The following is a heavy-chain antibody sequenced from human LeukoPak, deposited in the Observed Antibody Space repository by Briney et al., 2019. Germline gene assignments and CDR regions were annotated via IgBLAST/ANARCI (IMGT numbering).Heavy chain of an antibody. J-gene: IGHJ4*02. Sequence: ASVKVSCKASGYTFTSYYMHWVRQAPGQGLEWMGIINPSGGSTSYAQKFQGRVTMTRDTSTSTVYMELSSLRSEDTAVYYCARDGGLQASSNYFDYWGQGTLVTVSS. CDR2: INPSGGST. V-gene: IGHV1-46*01. CDR1: GYTFTSYY. CDR3: ARDGGLQASSNYFDY. D-gene: IGHD3-16*01.